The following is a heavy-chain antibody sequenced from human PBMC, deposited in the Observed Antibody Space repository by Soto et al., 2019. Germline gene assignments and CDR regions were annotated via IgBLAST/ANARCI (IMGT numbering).Heavy chain of an antibody. Sequence: SETLSLTCSVSGGSISSRTFYWGWLRQPPGKGPDWIGSIYYSGSTYYNPSLKSQVTMSIDTSKNQFSLKVNSVTAADTAVYYCARAEYCSAGRCSGWFDPWSQGTLVTVSS. CDR1: GGSISSRTFY. CDR2: IYYSGST. V-gene: IGHV4-39*01. D-gene: IGHD2-15*01. CDR3: ARAEYCSAGRCSGWFDP. J-gene: IGHJ5*02.